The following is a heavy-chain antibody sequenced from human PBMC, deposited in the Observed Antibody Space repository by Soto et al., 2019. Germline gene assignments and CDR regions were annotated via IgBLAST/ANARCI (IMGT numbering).Heavy chain of an antibody. Sequence: QVQLVQSGAEEKKPGASVKVSCRASGYTFTSYAIHWVRQAPGQRLEWMGWINAGNGNTKYSQKFXGRVAIXXDTSASTAYMELSSLRSEDTAVYYCARGVPIFMDYWGQGTLVTVSS. CDR2: INAGNGNT. V-gene: IGHV1-3*05. CDR3: ARGVPIFMDY. J-gene: IGHJ4*02. D-gene: IGHD3-10*01. CDR1: GYTFTSYA.